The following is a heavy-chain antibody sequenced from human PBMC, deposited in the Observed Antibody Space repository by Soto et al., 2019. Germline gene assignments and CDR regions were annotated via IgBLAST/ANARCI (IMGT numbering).Heavy chain of an antibody. J-gene: IGHJ3*02. CDR1: GFTVSSNY. CDR2: IYSGGST. D-gene: IGHD3-9*01. CDR3: ARERLGDAFDI. V-gene: IGHV3-66*01. Sequence: GGSLRLSCAASGFTVSSNYMSWVRQAPGKGLEWVSVIYSGGSTYYADSVKGRFTISRDNSKNTLYLQVNSLRAEDTAVYYCARERLGDAFDIWGQGTMVTVSS.